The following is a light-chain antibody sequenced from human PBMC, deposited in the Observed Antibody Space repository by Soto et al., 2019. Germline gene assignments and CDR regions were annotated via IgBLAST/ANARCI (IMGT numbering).Light chain of an antibody. CDR3: QQSDTYPLT. CDR2: DAS. CDR1: QSIGTW. V-gene: IGKV1-5*01. J-gene: IGKJ5*01. Sequence: DIQMTQSPSTLSANVGDRVTITSRASQSIGTWLAWYQHRPGKAPSLLIYDASTLRSGVPSRFSGSGSGTEFTLTISSLQADDFATYYCQQSDTYPLTFGQGTRLEIK.